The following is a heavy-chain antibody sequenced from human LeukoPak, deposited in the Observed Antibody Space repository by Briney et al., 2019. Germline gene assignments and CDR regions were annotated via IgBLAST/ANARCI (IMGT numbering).Heavy chain of an antibody. CDR1: GGSFSGYY. J-gene: IGHJ6*04. CDR3: AGGHLTDYYGMDV. D-gene: IGHD1-20*01. Sequence: SETLSLTCAVYGGSFSGYYWSWIRQPPGKGLEWVGEINHSGSTNYNPSLKSRVTISVDTSKNQFSLKLSSVTAADTAVYYCAGGHLTDYYGMDVWGKGTTVTVSS. V-gene: IGHV4-34*01. CDR2: INHSGST.